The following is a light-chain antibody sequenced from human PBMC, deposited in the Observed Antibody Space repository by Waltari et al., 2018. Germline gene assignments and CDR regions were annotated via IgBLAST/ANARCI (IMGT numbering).Light chain of an antibody. J-gene: IGLJ3*02. CDR3: QVRTTGAGV. Sequence: SYELTQPVSVSVALGQTARITCGGNTIGDKIVHWYQQKPGQAPVLVIFRDTNRPSGIPERFSGSNSGNTATLTISRAQGGDEADYYCQVRTTGAGVFGGGTKLSVL. CDR1: TIGDKI. CDR2: RDT. V-gene: IGLV3-9*01.